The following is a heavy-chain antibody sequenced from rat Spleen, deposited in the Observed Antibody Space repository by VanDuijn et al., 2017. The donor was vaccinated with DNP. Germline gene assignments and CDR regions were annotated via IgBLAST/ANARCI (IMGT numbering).Heavy chain of an antibody. J-gene: IGHJ2*01. Sequence: QVQLTESGPGLVQPSETLSLTCTVSGFSLTGYSVYWVRQPSGKGLEWMGRMRYNGDTSYNSALRSRLSISRDTSRSQVFLKMNSLQTEDTAIYFCTRRTVAAGYFDYWGQGVMVTVSS. CDR1: GFSLTGYS. D-gene: IGHD1-3*01. CDR3: TRRTVAAGYFDY. V-gene: IGHV2-8*01. CDR2: MRYNGDT.